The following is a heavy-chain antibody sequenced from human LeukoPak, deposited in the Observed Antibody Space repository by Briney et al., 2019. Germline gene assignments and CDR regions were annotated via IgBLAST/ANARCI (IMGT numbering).Heavy chain of an antibody. V-gene: IGHV1-69*04. CDR3: ARDPPVTTVTGAGDY. CDR2: IIPILGIA. Sequence: ASVKVSCKASGGTFSSYAISWVRQAPGQGLEWMGRIIPILGIANYAQKFQGRVTITADKSTSIAYMELSSLRSEDTAVYYCARDPPVTTVTGAGDYWGQGTLVTVSS. J-gene: IGHJ4*02. CDR1: GGTFSSYA. D-gene: IGHD4-17*01.